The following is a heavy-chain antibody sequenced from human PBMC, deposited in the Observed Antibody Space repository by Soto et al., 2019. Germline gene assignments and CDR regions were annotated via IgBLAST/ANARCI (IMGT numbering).Heavy chain of an antibody. Sequence: SETLFLTCSVSGAALNSGNYYWSWIRQVPGKGLEWIGHIYVTGAVDYNPSLRDRITISQDTSERQFSLNLRLVTAADTAVYYCARLRIATNNYKWFDPWGQGTLVT. CDR2: IYVTGAV. V-gene: IGHV4-31*03. CDR3: ARLRIATNNYKWFDP. J-gene: IGHJ5*02. CDR1: GAALNSGNYY. D-gene: IGHD2-21*01.